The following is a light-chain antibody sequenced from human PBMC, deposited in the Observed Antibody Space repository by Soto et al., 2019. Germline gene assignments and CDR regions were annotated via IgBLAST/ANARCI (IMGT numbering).Light chain of an antibody. CDR3: QQYNSYSRT. J-gene: IGKJ1*01. CDR1: QSISSS. CDR2: MAS. V-gene: IGKV1-5*03. Sequence: IQVAQSGATLSASIESRFTITCRASQSISSSLAWYQQKPGKAPKLLIYMASSLESGVPSRFSGSGSGTEFTLTITSLQPDDCATYYCQQYNSYSRTFGQGTKVDIK.